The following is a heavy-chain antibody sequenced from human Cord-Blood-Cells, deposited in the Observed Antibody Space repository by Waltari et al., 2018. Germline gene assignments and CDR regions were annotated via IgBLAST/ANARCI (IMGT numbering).Heavy chain of an antibody. V-gene: IGHV2-5*02. Sequence: QITLKESGPTLVKPTQTLTLTCTFSGFSLSTSGVGVGWSRQPPGKALEWPALIYWDDDKRYSPSLKSRLTITKDTSKNQVVLTMTNMDPVDTATYYCAHQGMTTVTLGSFDIWGQGTMVTVSS. J-gene: IGHJ3*02. D-gene: IGHD4-17*01. CDR3: AHQGMTTVTLGSFDI. CDR2: IYWDDDK. CDR1: GFSLSTSGVG.